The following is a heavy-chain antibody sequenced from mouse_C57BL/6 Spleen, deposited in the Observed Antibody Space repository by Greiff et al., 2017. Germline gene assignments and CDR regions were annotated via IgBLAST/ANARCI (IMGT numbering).Heavy chain of an antibody. D-gene: IGHD1-1*01. CDR1: GYTFTSYW. CDR3: AIITTVVADPFDY. J-gene: IGHJ2*01. V-gene: IGHV1-69*01. CDR2: IDPSDSYT. Sequence: QVHVKQPGAELVMPGASVKLSCKASGYTFTSYWMHWVKQRPGQGLEWIGEIDPSDSYTNYNQKFKGKSTLTVDKSSSTAYMQLSSLTSEDSAVYYCAIITTVVADPFDYWGQGTTLTVSS.